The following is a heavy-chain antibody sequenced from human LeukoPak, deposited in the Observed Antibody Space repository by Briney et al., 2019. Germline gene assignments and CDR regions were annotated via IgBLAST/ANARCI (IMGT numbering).Heavy chain of an antibody. CDR1: GSSISSGGYY. CDR3: ARVRQLAGGRWFDP. Sequence: SQTLSLTCTVSGSSISSGGYYWSWIRQHPGKGLEWIGYIYYSGSTYYNPSLKSRVTISVDTSKNQFSLKLSSVTAADTAVYYCARVRQLAGGRWFDPWGQGTLVTVSS. D-gene: IGHD6-6*01. J-gene: IGHJ5*02. V-gene: IGHV4-31*03. CDR2: IYYSGST.